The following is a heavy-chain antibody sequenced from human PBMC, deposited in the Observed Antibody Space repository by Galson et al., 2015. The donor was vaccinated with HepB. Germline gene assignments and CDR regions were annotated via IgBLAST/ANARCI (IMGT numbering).Heavy chain of an antibody. J-gene: IGHJ4*02. CDR2: IWYDGSNK. D-gene: IGHD6-13*01. Sequence: SLRLSCAASGFTFSSYGMHWVRQAPGKGLEWVAVIWYDGSNKYYADSVKGRFTISRDNSKNTLYLQMNSLRAEDTAVYYCARGGGSSWYFDYWGQGTLVTVSS. CDR1: GFTFSSYG. V-gene: IGHV3-33*01. CDR3: ARGGGSSWYFDY.